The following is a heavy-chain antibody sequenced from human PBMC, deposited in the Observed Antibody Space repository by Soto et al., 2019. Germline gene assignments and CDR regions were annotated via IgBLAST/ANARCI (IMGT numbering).Heavy chain of an antibody. CDR2: ISYDGSNK. V-gene: IGHV3-30*03. CDR1: GFTFSSYG. D-gene: IGHD2-15*01. J-gene: IGHJ4*02. Sequence: PGGSLRLSWAASGFTFSSYGMHWVRQAPGKGLEWVAVISYDGSNKYYADSVKGRFTISRDNAKNSLYLQMNSLRAEDTAVYYCARDAPLYRNGDTCYWGFDYWGQGTLVTVS. CDR3: ARDAPLYRNGDTCYWGFDY.